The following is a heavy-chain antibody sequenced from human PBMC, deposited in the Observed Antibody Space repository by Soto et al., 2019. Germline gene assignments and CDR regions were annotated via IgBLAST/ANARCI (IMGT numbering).Heavy chain of an antibody. Sequence: QVQLQESGPGLVRPSQTLSLTCSVSGASIYNGGYFWSWIRQSPGKGLEWIGHIHNSGCPYNNPSLGSRVTISAATSMNQYFLALNSVSVAVTAMYYCVSGSTTERLDSWGQGILVTVSS. J-gene: IGHJ4*02. CDR1: GASIYNGGYF. V-gene: IGHV4-30-4*01. CDR3: VSGSTTERLDS. CDR2: IHNSGCP.